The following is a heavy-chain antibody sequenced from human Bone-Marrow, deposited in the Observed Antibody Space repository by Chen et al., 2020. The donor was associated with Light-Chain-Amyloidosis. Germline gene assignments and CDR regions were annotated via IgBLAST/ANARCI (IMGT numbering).Heavy chain of an antibody. D-gene: IGHD2-21*01. Sequence: EEKVVESGGGLIQPGGSLTLSCAASGFFVKNNYMTWVRQAPGKGLEWVSGIFRTGPTYYTESVEGRFTLSRDDPENTIYLQMNNLRVEDTAVYYCALVVKCSNDFYLYWGQGTPVTVS. CDR1: GFFVKNNY. J-gene: IGHJ4*02. V-gene: IGHV3-53*01. CDR3: ALVVKCSNDFYLY. CDR2: IFRTGPT.